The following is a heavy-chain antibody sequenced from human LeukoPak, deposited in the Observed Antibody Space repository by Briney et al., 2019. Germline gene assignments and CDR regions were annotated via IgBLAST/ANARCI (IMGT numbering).Heavy chain of an antibody. Sequence: GGSLRLSCAASGFTVSSNFVSWVRQAPGKGLEWVSVFYSGGSTYYADSVKGRFTISRDNSKNTVYLQMNSLRAEDTAVYYCARDGSSFDIWGQGTMVTVSS. J-gene: IGHJ3*02. CDR3: ARDGSSFDI. V-gene: IGHV3-53*01. CDR1: GFTVSSNF. CDR2: FYSGGST. D-gene: IGHD3-10*01.